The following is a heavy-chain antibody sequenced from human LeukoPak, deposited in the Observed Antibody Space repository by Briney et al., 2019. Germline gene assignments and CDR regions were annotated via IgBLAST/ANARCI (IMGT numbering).Heavy chain of an antibody. J-gene: IGHJ4*02. D-gene: IGHD3-22*01. CDR1: LYTFNAYY. V-gene: IGHV1-2*02. CDR3: ASEAFCASGNCYLQRVAS. CDR2: IDPKPGNT. Sequence: AAVNVSCQPSLYTFNAYYIHWVRQAPGQGGAAVGWIDPKPGNTRYAQKFQARVTITRDTPTGPVYMELSSLKSDDTAVYYCASEAFCASGNCYLQRVASWGPGTLVTVSS.